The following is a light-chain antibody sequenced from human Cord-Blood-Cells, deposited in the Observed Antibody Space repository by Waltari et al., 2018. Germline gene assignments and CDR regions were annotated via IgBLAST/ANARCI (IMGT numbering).Light chain of an antibody. CDR2: AAS. CDR1: QSISSY. V-gene: IGKV1-39*01. J-gene: IGKJ3*01. CDR3: QQSYSTPIFT. Sequence: DIQMTQSPSSLSASVGDRVTITCRASQSISSYLNWYQQKPGKAPKVLIYAASSLQSGVPSRFSGSGSGTDFTLTISSLQPEYFATYYCQQSYSTPIFTFGPGTKVDIK.